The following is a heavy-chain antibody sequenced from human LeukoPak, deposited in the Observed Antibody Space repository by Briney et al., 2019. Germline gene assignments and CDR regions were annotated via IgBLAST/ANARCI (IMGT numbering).Heavy chain of an antibody. D-gene: IGHD3-22*01. J-gene: IGHJ4*02. CDR1: GYSFTSYW. V-gene: IGHV5-51*01. CDR2: IYPGDSDT. Sequence: GASLKISCKGSGYSFTSYWIGWVRQMPGKGLEWMGIIYPGDSDTRYSPSFQGQVTISADKSISTAYLQWSSLKASDTAMYYCARLYNRGVVVITAPFDYWGQGTLVTVSS. CDR3: ARLYNRGVVVITAPFDY.